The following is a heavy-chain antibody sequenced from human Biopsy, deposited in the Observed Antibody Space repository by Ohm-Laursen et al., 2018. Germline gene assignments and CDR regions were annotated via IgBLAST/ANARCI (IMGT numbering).Heavy chain of an antibody. CDR3: ARDPLNGHKHFDY. CDR1: SYTFTGYN. CDR2: INCKTGAT. J-gene: IGHJ4*02. Sequence: SSVKVSCKASSYTFTGYNIHWMRQAPGQGLEWLGYINCKTGATNYAQKFRGTVTMTRDTSISTAYLALGSLRSADTAIYYCARDPLNGHKHFDYWGQGSLVTVSS. V-gene: IGHV1-2*02. D-gene: IGHD2-8*01.